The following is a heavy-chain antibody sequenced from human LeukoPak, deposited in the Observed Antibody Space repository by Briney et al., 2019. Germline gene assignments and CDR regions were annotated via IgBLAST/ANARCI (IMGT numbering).Heavy chain of an antibody. Sequence: GGSLRLSCAASGFTFSSYGMHWVRQAPGKGLEWVAFIRYDGSNKYYADSVKGRFTISRDNSKNTLYLQMNSLRAEDTVVYYCAVGPATMVQGVIINYWGQGTLVTVSS. D-gene: IGHD3-10*01. CDR2: IRYDGSNK. V-gene: IGHV3-30*02. CDR3: AVGPATMVQGVIINY. CDR1: GFTFSSYG. J-gene: IGHJ4*02.